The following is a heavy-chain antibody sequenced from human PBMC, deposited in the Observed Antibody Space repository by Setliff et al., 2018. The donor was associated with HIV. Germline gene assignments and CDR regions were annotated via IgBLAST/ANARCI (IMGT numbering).Heavy chain of an antibody. CDR3: LRRATAAEVFDY. V-gene: IGHV1-18*01. Sequence: ASVKVSCKASNYTFINYGVSWVRQAPGQGLEWMGWIGSYSGDTSYSEKFQGRLTITRDTSANTAYMELSNLRSEDTAIYYCLRRATAAEVFDYWGQGTLVTVSS. D-gene: IGHD6-13*01. CDR2: IGSYSGDT. J-gene: IGHJ4*02. CDR1: NYTFINYG.